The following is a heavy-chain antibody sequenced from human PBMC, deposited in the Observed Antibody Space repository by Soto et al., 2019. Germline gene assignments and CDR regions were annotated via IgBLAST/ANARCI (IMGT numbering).Heavy chain of an antibody. CDR2: ISRTGSTI. CDR3: ARRVKKYCSGGTCYQGYYYYMDV. Sequence: EVQLVESGGGLVQPGGSLRVSCAASGFTFSNYGMNWVRQASGKGLEWVSYISRTGSTIYYADSVQGRFTISRDNAKNSLYLQMNSLRAEDTAVYYCARRVKKYCSGGTCYQGYYYYMDVWGKGTTVTVSS. V-gene: IGHV3-48*01. D-gene: IGHD2-15*01. CDR1: GFTFSNYG. J-gene: IGHJ6*03.